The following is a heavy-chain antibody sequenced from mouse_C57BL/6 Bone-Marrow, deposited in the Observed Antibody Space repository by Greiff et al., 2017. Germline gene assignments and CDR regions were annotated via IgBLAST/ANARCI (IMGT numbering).Heavy chain of an antibody. V-gene: IGHV14-3*01. CDR3: APHYYGSSSYYYAMDY. D-gene: IGHD1-1*01. CDR1: GFNIKNTY. J-gene: IGHJ4*01. Sequence: EVQLQQSVAELVRPGASVKLSCTASGFNIKNTYMHWVKQRPEQGLEWIGRIDPANGNTKYAPKFQGKATITADTSSNTAYLQLSSLTSEDTAIYYCAPHYYGSSSYYYAMDYWGQGTSVTVSS. CDR2: IDPANGNT.